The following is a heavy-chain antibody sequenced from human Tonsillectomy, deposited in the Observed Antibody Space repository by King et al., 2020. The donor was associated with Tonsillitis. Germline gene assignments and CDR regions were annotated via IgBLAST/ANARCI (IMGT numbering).Heavy chain of an antibody. J-gene: IGHJ4*02. CDR1: GGSISSGGYY. CDR2: IYYSGGT. V-gene: IGHV4-31*03. Sequence: VQLQESGPGLVKPSQTLSLTCSVSGGSISSGGYYWSWIRQHPGKGLEWIGYIYYSGGTYYNPSLKSRFTMSVDTSKNQFSLSLTSVTAAATAVYFCASYHCSGTTCYWGYWGQGTLVTVSS. CDR3: ASYHCSGTTCYWGY. D-gene: IGHD2-2*01.